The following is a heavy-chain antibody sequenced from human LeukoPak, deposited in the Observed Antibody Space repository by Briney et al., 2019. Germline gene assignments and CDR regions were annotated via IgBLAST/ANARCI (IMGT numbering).Heavy chain of an antibody. CDR1: GFSFSDYY. V-gene: IGHV3-11*03. CDR2: IDGTSTFT. Sequence: PGGSLRLSCAASGFSFSDYYMSWIRQAPGKGLEWLSYIDGTSTFTNYADSVRGRFTISRDNSKNTLYLHMNSLRAEDTALYYCARNYYEPTYDYYFDCWGQGTLVTVSS. CDR3: ARNYYEPTYDYYFDC. D-gene: IGHD1-26*01. J-gene: IGHJ4*02.